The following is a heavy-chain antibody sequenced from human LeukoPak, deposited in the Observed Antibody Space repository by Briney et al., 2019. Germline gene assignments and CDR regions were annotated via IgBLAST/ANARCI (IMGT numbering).Heavy chain of an antibody. CDR2: VYSDGVT. J-gene: IGHJ5*02. CDR1: GFTVRSYG. CDR3: VRDRAEGRAWVEFDP. V-gene: IGHV3-66*02. Sequence: GGSLRLSCAASGFTVRSYGMSWVRQAPGKGPEWVSLVYSDGVTRYADSVQGRFTISRDNSKNTVYLQMNNLRVEDTAVYHCVRDRAEGRAWVEFDPWGQGILVTVSS.